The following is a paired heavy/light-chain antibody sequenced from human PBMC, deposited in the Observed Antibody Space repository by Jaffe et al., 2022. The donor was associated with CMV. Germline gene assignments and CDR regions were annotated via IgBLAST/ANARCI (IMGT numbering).Heavy chain of an antibody. CDR1: GFTFSSYS. CDR2: ISSSSSTI. CDR3: ARGGSIAAAGYYYYGMDV. J-gene: IGHJ6*02. D-gene: IGHD6-13*01. Sequence: EVQLVESGGGLVQPGGSLRLSCAASGFTFSSYSMNWVRQAPGKGLEWVSYISSSSSTIYYADSVKGRFTISRDNAKNSLYLQMNSLRDEDTAVYYCARGGSIAAAGYYYYGMDVWGQGTTVTVSS. V-gene: IGHV3-48*02.
Light chain of an antibody. CDR3: QQRSNWRGT. V-gene: IGKV3-11*01. CDR1: QSVSSY. CDR2: DAS. J-gene: IGKJ1*01. Sequence: EIVLTQSPATLSLSPGERATLSCRASQSVSSYLAWYQQKPGQAPRLLIYDASNRATGIPARFSGSGSGTDFTLTISSLEPEDFAVYYCQQRSNWRGTFGQGTKVEIK.